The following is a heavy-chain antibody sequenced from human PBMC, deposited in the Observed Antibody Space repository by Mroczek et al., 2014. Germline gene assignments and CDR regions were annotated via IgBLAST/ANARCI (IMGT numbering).Heavy chain of an antibody. CDR1: GGSISSSSYY. Sequence: QVQLQESGPGLVKPSETLSLTCTVSGGSISSSSYYWGWIRQPPGKGLEWIGSIYYSGSTYYNPSLKSRVTISVDTSKNQFSLKLSSVTAADTAVYYCARHSLGYCSGGSCYYYGMDVWGQGTTVTVSS. V-gene: IGHV4-39*01. D-gene: IGHD2-15*01. CDR2: IYYSGST. J-gene: IGHJ6*02. CDR3: ARHSLGYCSGGSCYYYGMDV.